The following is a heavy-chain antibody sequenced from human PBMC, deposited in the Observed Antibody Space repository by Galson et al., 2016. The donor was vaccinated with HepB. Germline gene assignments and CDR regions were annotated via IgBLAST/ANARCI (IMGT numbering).Heavy chain of an antibody. Sequence: LSLTCTVSGASISSGAHYWGWIRQPPGKGLEWIASVSYSGTTYYNPSLHSRVTISRDTSKAQSSLKLTSVTAADTAVYYRARGFQGGRVRGVRDWGQGTLVTVSS. D-gene: IGHD3-10*01. CDR3: ARGFQGGRVRGVRD. CDR2: VSYSGTT. CDR1: GASISSGAHY. V-gene: IGHV4-39*07. J-gene: IGHJ4*02.